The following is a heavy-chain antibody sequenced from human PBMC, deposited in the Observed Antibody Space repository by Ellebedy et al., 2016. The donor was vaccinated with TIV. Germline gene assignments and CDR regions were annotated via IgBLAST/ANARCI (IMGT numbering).Heavy chain of an antibody. CDR2: IKQDGSEK. D-gene: IGHD6-13*01. CDR1: GFTFSSYW. Sequence: GGSLRLSXAASGFTFSSYWMTWVRQAPGKGLEWVANIKQDGSEKYYADSVKGRFTISRDNAKNSVYLQMNSLRAEDTAVYYCARSPATGTVDYWGQGTLVTVSS. CDR3: ARSPATGTVDY. J-gene: IGHJ4*02. V-gene: IGHV3-7*01.